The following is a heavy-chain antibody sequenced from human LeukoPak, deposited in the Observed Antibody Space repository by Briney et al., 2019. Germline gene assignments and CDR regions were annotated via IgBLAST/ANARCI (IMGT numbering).Heavy chain of an antibody. Sequence: GGSLRLSCAVSGFTFTSYAISWVRQAPGKGLEWVSSISGSGDRTYYADSVKGRFTLSRDKSKNTVYLQMDSLRVAETAVYYCARVQYGNLSGSYRTFFDFWGQGALVTVSS. CDR1: GFTFTSYA. J-gene: IGHJ4*02. D-gene: IGHD3-10*01. CDR3: ARVQYGNLSGSYRTFFDF. V-gene: IGHV3-23*01. CDR2: ISGSGDRT.